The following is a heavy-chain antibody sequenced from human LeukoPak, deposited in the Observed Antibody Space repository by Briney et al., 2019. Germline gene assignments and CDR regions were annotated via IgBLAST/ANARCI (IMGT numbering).Heavy chain of an antibody. CDR1: GYTFTSYD. Sequence: ASVKVSCKASGYTFTSYDINWVRQATGQGLEWMGWMNPNSGNTGYAQKFQGRVTMTRNTSISTAYMELRSLRSDDTAVYYCASDFSSGWAGFDYWGQGTLVTVSS. J-gene: IGHJ4*02. V-gene: IGHV1-8*01. CDR3: ASDFSSGWAGFDY. D-gene: IGHD6-19*01. CDR2: MNPNSGNT.